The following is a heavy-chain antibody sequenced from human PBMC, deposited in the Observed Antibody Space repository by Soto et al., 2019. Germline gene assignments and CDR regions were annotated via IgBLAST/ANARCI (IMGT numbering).Heavy chain of an antibody. CDR1: GGSFSGYY. J-gene: IGHJ3*02. CDR2: INHSGST. D-gene: IGHD3-22*01. V-gene: IGHV4-34*01. Sequence: PSETLSLTCAVYGGSFSGYYWSWIRQPPGKGLEWIGEINHSGSTNYNPSLKSRVTISVDTSKNQFSLKLSSVTAADTAVYYCARVDTMIVRVGAFDIWGQGTMVTVSS. CDR3: ARVDTMIVRVGAFDI.